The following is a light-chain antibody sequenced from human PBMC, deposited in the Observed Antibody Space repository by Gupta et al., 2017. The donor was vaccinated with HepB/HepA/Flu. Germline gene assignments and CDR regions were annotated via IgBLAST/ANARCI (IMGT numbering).Light chain of an antibody. J-gene: IGKJ1*01. Sequence: DIQMTQSPSSLSASVGDRVTITCRASQGISNYLAWYQQKPGKVPKLLIYTASTLQSGVPSRCSCSGSGTDFTLTISSLQPEDVATYYCQKYNSAPWTFSQGTKVEIK. V-gene: IGKV1-27*01. CDR3: QKYNSAPWT. CDR2: TAS. CDR1: QGISNY.